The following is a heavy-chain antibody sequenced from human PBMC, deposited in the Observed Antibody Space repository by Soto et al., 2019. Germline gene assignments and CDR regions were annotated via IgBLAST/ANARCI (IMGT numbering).Heavy chain of an antibody. V-gene: IGHV3-21*06. Sequence: GSLRLSCVASGXTFSSYSLGWVRQTPGRGPEWISCISRSSTYILYADSVKGRLTISRDNAKNSLFLQMKSMRAEDMAVYYCARRRITDGYFAGPHYDFYGMDIWGQGTTVTVSS. J-gene: IGHJ6*02. CDR2: ISRSSTYI. CDR1: GXTFSSYS. D-gene: IGHD2-21*01. CDR3: ARRRITDGYFAGPHYDFYGMDI.